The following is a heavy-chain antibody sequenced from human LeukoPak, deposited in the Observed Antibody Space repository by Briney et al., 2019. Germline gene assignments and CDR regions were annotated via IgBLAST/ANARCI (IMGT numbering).Heavy chain of an antibody. J-gene: IGHJ6*02. CDR1: GFTFSSYA. CDR2: ISGSGGST. CDR3: AKGGYCSGGSCLYYYYGMDV. Sequence: PGGSLRLSCAASGFTFSSYAMSWARQAPGKGLEWVSAISGSGGSTYYADSVKGRFTISRDNSKNTLYLQMNSLRAEDTAVYYCAKGGYCSGGSCLYYYYGMDVWGQGTTVTVSS. D-gene: IGHD2-15*01. V-gene: IGHV3-23*01.